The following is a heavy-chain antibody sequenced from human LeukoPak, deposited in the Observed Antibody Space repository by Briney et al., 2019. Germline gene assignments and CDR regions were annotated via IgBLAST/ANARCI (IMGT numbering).Heavy chain of an antibody. CDR1: GGSFSGYY. D-gene: IGHD3-22*01. CDR2: INHSGST. J-gene: IGHJ5*02. CDR3: ARGSSGYYPHWYDP. Sequence: SGTLSLTCAVYGGSFSGYYWSWIRQPPGKGLEWIGEINHSGSTNYNPSLKSRVTISVDTSKNQFSLKLSSVTAADTAVYYCARGSSGYYPHWYDPWGQGTLVTVSS. V-gene: IGHV4-34*01.